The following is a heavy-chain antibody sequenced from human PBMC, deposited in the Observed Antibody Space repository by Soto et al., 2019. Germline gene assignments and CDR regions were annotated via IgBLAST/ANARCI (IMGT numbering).Heavy chain of an antibody. D-gene: IGHD3-10*01. Sequence: SETLSVTCAVYGGSFSGYYWSWIRQPPGKGLEWIGEINHSGSTNYNPSLKSRVTISVDTSKNQFSLKLSSVTAADTAVYYCARGGAAKAGAHFHSFDYSGPVPLVTLSP. CDR1: GGSFSGYY. CDR2: INHSGST. V-gene: IGHV4-34*01. CDR3: ARGGAAKAGAHFHSFDY. J-gene: IGHJ4*02.